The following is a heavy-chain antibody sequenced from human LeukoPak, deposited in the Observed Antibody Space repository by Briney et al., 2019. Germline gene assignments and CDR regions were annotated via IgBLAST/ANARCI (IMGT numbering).Heavy chain of an antibody. J-gene: IGHJ4*02. CDR1: GYTLTDYY. D-gene: IGHD6-13*01. CDR3: ARGPSWAFDS. CDR2: INPNNGGT. Sequence: ASVKVSCKASGYTLTDYYMHWVRQAPGQGLEWMGLINPNNGGTNYAQKFQGRVTITRDTSISTAYMELTSLRSDDTAMYYCARGPSWAFDSWGQGTLVTVSS. V-gene: IGHV1-2*02.